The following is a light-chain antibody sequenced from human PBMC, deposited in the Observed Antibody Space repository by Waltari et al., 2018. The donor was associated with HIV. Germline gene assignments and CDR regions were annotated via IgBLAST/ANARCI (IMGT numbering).Light chain of an antibody. V-gene: IGLV6-57*01. CDR2: EDN. CDR1: SGSIASNY. CDR3: QSCDSSSVV. J-gene: IGLJ2*01. Sequence: NFMLTQPHSVSESPGKTVTISCTRSSGSIASNYVQWFQQRPGSSPTTVIFEDNRRPSGVPDRFSGSIDMSSNSASLTISGLKTDDEADYYCQSCDSSSVVFGGGTKLTVL.